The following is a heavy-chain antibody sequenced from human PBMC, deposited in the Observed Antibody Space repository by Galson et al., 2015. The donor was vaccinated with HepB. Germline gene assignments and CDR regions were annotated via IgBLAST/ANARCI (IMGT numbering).Heavy chain of an antibody. J-gene: IGHJ4*02. D-gene: IGHD3-22*01. Sequence: WVAVIWYDGSNKYYADSVKGRFTISRDNSKNTLYLQMNSLRAEDTAVYYCAKGHDIYDSSGYYNYWGQGTLVTVSS. CDR3: AKGHDIYDSSGYYNY. CDR2: IWYDGSNK. V-gene: IGHV3-33*06.